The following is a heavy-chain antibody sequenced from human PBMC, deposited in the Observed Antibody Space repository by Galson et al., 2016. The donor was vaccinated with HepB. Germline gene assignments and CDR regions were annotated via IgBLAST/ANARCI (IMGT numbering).Heavy chain of an antibody. CDR3: VIVRGATDGYNPYDT. CDR2: SRHKRYSYST. Sequence: SLRLSCAASGFTFSDHYIDWVRQAPGKGLEWIGRSRHKRYSYSTESAASVKGRFRVSRDASKDSLYLQMNSLETDDTAVYYCVIVRGATDGYNPYDTWGQGTLLTVSS. CDR1: GFTFSDHY. D-gene: IGHD5-24*01. J-gene: IGHJ5*02. V-gene: IGHV3-72*01.